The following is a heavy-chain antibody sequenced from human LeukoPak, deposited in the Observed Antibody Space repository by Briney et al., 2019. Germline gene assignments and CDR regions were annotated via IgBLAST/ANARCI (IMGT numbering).Heavy chain of an antibody. CDR2: INPSGGST. D-gene: IGHD6-19*01. V-gene: IGHV1-46*01. J-gene: IGHJ4*02. Sequence: ASVKVSCKASGYTFTSYYMHWVRQAPGQGLEWMGIINPSGGSTIYAQKYQGRVTMTRDTSTSTVYMELSSLRSEDTAVYYCARVIAVAGSFDYWGQGTLVTVSS. CDR3: ARVIAVAGSFDY. CDR1: GYTFTSYY.